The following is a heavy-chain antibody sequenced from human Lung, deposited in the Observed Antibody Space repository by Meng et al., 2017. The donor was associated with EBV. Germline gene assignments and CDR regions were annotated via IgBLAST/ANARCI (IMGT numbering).Heavy chain of an antibody. V-gene: IGHV4-4*02. CDR3: ARGGTSSAPFDY. Sequence: QVQLQGLGPGLVKPSGTLSLTCDVSGASISRSDLWSWVRQPPGKGLEWIGEIYHSGSTNYNPSLKSRVTISVDTSKNQFSLSLNSVTAADTAVYYCARGGTSSAPFDYWGQETLVTVFS. D-gene: IGHD2-2*01. J-gene: IGHJ4*02. CDR2: IYHSGST. CDR1: GASISRSDL.